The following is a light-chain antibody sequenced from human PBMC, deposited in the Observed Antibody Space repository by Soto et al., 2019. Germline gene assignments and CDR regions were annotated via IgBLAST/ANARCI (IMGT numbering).Light chain of an antibody. J-gene: IGKJ1*01. CDR2: GAS. CDR3: HQYGGSPPT. CDR1: QTITSNF. Sequence: EIVLTQSPATLSSFPGDRVTLSCRAGQTITSNFLAWYQLKPAQAPRLLIYGASSRATGIPDRFTGSGSGTDFTLTITRLEPEDFAVYHRHQYGGSPPTFGQGTKVDIK. V-gene: IGKV3-20*01.